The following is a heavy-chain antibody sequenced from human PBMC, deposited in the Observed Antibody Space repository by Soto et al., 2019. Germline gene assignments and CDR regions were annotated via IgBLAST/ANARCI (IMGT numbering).Heavy chain of an antibody. CDR3: AREVKGVTSFDY. J-gene: IGHJ4*02. V-gene: IGHV1-3*01. CDR2: LNGGVDGT. D-gene: IGHD3-10*01. Sequence: QVRLIQSGPEMMQPGASVRVSCTASGFTAPSYAFHWVRQAPGQGPEWLGWLNGGVDGTSYSQRLQGRVTISRDTSANTVYLEVNSLTSEDTAVYYCAREVKGVTSFDYWGQGTLVTVSS. CDR1: GFTAPSYA.